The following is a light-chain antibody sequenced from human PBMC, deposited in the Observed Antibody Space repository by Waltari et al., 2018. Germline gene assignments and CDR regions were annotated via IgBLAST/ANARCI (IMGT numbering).Light chain of an antibody. J-gene: IGLJ7*01. Sequence: QSVLTQPPSVSAAPGQRVTLSSPGGSSNIGKNYVTWYRQFPGTAPKLLIYENTERPSGIPGRFSGSKSGTSATLDITGLQAGDEADYYCGTWDSSLSGAVFGGGTHLTVL. V-gene: IGLV1-51*02. CDR2: ENT. CDR3: GTWDSSLSGAV. CDR1: SSNIGKNY.